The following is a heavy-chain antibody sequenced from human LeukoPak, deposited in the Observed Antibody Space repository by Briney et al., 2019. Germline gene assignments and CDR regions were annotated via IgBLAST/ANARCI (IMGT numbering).Heavy chain of an antibody. CDR1: GVTFSSYA. V-gene: IGHV3-23*01. Sequence: GGSLSLSCAASGVTFSSYAMSWVRQAPGKGLEWVSAISGSGGSTYYADSVKGRFTISRDNSKNTLYLQMNSLRAEDTAVYYCAKDRSGSGSYYPDYWGQGTLVTVSS. CDR3: AKDRSGSGSYYPDY. CDR2: ISGSGGST. D-gene: IGHD3-10*01. J-gene: IGHJ4*02.